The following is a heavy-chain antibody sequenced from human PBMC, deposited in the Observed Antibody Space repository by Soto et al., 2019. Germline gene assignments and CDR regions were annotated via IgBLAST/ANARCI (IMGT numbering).Heavy chain of an antibody. Sequence: PSETLSLTCTVSGGSISSYYWSWIRQPPGKGLEWIGYIYYSGSTNYNPSLKSRVTISVDTSKNQFSLRLTSVTAADTAVYYCATHPPYGPSDHWGQGTLVTVSS. J-gene: IGHJ4*02. CDR3: ATHPPYGPSDH. CDR2: IYYSGST. CDR1: GGSISSYY. V-gene: IGHV4-59*08. D-gene: IGHD4-17*01.